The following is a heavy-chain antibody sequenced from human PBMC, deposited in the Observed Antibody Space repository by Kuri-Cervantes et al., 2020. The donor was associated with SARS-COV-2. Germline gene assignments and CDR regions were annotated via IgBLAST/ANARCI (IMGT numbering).Heavy chain of an antibody. D-gene: IGHD1-26*01. CDR3: ARGGSYYLDEYYFDY. CDR1: GGSISSSSYY. V-gene: IGHV4-39*07. J-gene: IGHJ4*02. Sequence: SETLSLTCTVSGGSISSSSYYWGWIRQPPGKGLEWIGSIYHSGSTYYNPSLKSRVTISVDTSKNQFSLKLSSVTAADTAVYYCARGGSYYLDEYYFDYWGQGTLVTVSS. CDR2: IYHSGST.